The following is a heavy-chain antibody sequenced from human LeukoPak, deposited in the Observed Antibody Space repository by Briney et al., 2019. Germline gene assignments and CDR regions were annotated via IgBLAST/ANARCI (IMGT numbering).Heavy chain of an antibody. CDR3: ARDGSGDRAYYYYYMDV. Sequence: PAGTLRLYCAAYGFTFSDYYMSWIRQAPGKELERVSYISSSGSTIYYADSVKGRFTISRDNAKNSLYLQMNSLRAEDTAVYYCARDGSGDRAYYYYYMDVWGKGTTVTVSS. CDR2: ISSSGSTI. V-gene: IGHV3-11*04. J-gene: IGHJ6*03. CDR1: GFTFSDYY. D-gene: IGHD3-10*01.